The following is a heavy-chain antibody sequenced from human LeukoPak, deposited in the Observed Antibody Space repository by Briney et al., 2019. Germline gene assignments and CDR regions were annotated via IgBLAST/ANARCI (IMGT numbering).Heavy chain of an antibody. CDR1: GYTFTNYN. J-gene: IGHJ4*02. CDR3: ARGYSSSWFEVAIPGYF. V-gene: IGHV1-18*04. CDR2: ISPHNGKA. Sequence: ASVKVSCKTSGYTFTNYNITWVRQAPGQGLEWMGWISPHNGKANCAQKLQARVTLTTDTSTSTAYMELRSLRSDDTAVYFCARGYSSSWFEVAIPGYFWGQGTLVTVSS. D-gene: IGHD6-13*01.